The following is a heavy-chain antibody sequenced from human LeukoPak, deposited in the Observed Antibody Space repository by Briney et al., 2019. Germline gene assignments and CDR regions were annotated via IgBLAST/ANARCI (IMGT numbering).Heavy chain of an antibody. CDR1: GFTFDDYA. V-gene: IGHV3-9*01. Sequence: GGSLRLSCAVSGFTFDDYAMHWVRQVPGKGLEWVSGINWNSDSIGYADSVKGRFTTSRDNAKNSLYLQMDSLRAEDTAFYYCAINGGGDSGYGNFDYWGQGTLVTVSS. D-gene: IGHD5-12*01. CDR3: AINGGGDSGYGNFDY. J-gene: IGHJ4*02. CDR2: INWNSDSI.